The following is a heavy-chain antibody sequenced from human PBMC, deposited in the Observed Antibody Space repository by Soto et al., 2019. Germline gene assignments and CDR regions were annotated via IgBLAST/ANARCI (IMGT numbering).Heavy chain of an antibody. V-gene: IGHV4-61*01. Sequence: QVQLQESGPGLVKPSETLSLTCTVSGGSVSSGSYYWSWIRQPPGKGLEWIGYIYYSGSTNYNPSLKSRVTISVDTSKNQFSLKLSSVTAADTAVYYCARRGGDDAFDIWGQGTMVTVSS. CDR1: GGSVSSGSYY. CDR2: IYYSGST. D-gene: IGHD3-16*01. J-gene: IGHJ3*02. CDR3: ARRGGDDAFDI.